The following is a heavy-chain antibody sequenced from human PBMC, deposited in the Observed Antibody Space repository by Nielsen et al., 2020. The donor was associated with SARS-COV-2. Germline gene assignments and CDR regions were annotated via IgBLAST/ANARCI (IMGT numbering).Heavy chain of an antibody. Sequence: GESLKISCAVSGFDFSDFGIHWVRQAPGKGLEWVAVMSSDGRNELYADSVRGRFSISRDNSKNTLYLQMNSLRAEDTAVYYCARDRATVTYAFDIWGQGTMVTVSS. D-gene: IGHD4-17*01. J-gene: IGHJ3*02. CDR1: GFDFSDFG. V-gene: IGHV3-30*03. CDR3: ARDRATVTYAFDI. CDR2: MSSDGRNE.